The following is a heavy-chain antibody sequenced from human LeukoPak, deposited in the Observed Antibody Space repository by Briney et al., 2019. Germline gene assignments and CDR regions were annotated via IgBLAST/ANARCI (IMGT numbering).Heavy chain of an antibody. J-gene: IGHJ4*02. CDR2: TSSDLNVK. CDR1: GFTFSSYG. Sequence: GRSLRLSCAASGFTFSSYGMHWVRQAPGKGLEWVAVTSSDLNVKLYADSVKGRFTISRDNSRSTLYLQMNSLRPEDTAIYYCAREGYYGSGSPPSLYFDYWGQGTLVTVSS. D-gene: IGHD3-10*01. CDR3: AREGYYGSGSPPSLYFDY. V-gene: IGHV3-30*03.